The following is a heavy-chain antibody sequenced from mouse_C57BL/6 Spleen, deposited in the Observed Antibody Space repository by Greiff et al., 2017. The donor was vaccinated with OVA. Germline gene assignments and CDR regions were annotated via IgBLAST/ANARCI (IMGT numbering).Heavy chain of an antibody. V-gene: IGHV3-6*01. D-gene: IGHD1-1*01. CDR3: ARENYGSYFDY. CDR2: ISYDGSN. CDR1: GYSITSGYY. J-gene: IGHJ2*01. Sequence: DVQLQESGPGLVKPSQSLSLTCSVTGYSITSGYYWNWIRQFPGNKLEWMGYISYDGSNNYNPSLKNRISITRDTSKNQFFLKLNSVTTEDTATYYCARENYGSYFDYWGQGTTLTVSS.